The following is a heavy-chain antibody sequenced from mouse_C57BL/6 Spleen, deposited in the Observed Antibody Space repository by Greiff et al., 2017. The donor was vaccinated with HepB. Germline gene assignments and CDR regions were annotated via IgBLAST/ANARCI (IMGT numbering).Heavy chain of an antibody. CDR1: GYTFTSYW. D-gene: IGHD2-1*01. V-gene: IGHV1-69*01. Sequence: VQLQQPGAELVMPGASVKLSCKASGYTFTSYWMHWVKQRPGQGLEWIGEIDPSDSYTNYNQKFKGKSTLTVDKSSSTAYMQLSSLTSEDSAVYYGARWSDYCNPAWFAYWGQGTLVTVSA. CDR2: IDPSDSYT. CDR3: ARWSDYCNPAWFAY. J-gene: IGHJ3*01.